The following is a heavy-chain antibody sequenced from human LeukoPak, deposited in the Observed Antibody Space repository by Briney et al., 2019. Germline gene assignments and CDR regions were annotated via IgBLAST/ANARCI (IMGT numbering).Heavy chain of an antibody. D-gene: IGHD3-10*01. J-gene: IGHJ6*03. V-gene: IGHV3-30*02. CDR3: AKSAVTMVRGANYYYMDV. CDR1: GFTFSSYG. CDR2: IRYDGSNK. Sequence: PGGSLRLSCAASGFTFSSYGMHWVRQAPGKGLEWVAFIRYDGSNKYYADSVKGRFTISRDNSKNTLYLQMNSLRAEDTAVYYCAKSAVTMVRGANYYYMDVWGKGTTVTISS.